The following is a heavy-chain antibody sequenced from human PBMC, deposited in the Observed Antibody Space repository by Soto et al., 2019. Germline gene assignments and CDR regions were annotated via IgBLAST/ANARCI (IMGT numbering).Heavy chain of an antibody. Sequence: SGPTLVNPTQTLTLTCTFSEFSLSTSGVGVGRIRQPPGKALEWLALIYWDDDKRYSPSLKSRLTITKDTSKNQVVLTMTNMDPVDTATYSCAHTPVVVVPPFYWFDPWGQGTLVTVSS. V-gene: IGHV2-5*02. J-gene: IGHJ5*02. CDR2: IYWDDDK. D-gene: IGHD2-2*01. CDR3: AHTPVVVVPPFYWFDP. CDR1: EFSLSTSGVG.